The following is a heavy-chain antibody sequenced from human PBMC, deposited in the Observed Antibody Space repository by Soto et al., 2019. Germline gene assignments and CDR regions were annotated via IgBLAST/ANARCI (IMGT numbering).Heavy chain of an antibody. Sequence: QVQLVQSGGEVKKPGASVKVSCKTSGYSFTTYGISWVRQAPGQGLEWMGWISGYNGNTHYAQKFQGRVSMTTDTSTSTAYMELRSLRSDDTAVYYCASEVPAPYYYYGMDVWGQGTTVTVSS. CDR1: GYSFTTYG. CDR2: ISGYNGNT. J-gene: IGHJ6*02. CDR3: ASEVPAPYYYYGMDV. V-gene: IGHV1-18*01.